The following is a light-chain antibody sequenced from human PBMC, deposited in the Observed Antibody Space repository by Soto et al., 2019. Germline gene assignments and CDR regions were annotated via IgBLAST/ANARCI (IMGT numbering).Light chain of an antibody. CDR2: DTF. CDR3: QQRYTWPLT. CDR1: QSVNNY. V-gene: IGKV3-11*01. J-gene: IGKJ4*01. Sequence: EIVLTQSPATLSLSPGERATLSCRASQSVNNYLAWYQQRPGQAPRLLIYDTFNRATGIPARFSGSGSGTDLTLTISSLETADFAVYYCQQRYTWPLTFGGGTKVEIK.